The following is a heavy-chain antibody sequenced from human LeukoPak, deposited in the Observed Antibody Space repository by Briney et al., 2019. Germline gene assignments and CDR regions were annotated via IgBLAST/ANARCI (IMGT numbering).Heavy chain of an antibody. Sequence: GRSLILSCAASEFTFSNYGMNWVRQAPGKGLEWVSYISTSGSTIYYADSVKGRFTISRDNAKNSLYLQMNSLRAEDTAVYYCARSWLAVAGPEYWGQGTLVTVSS. CDR2: ISTSGSTI. CDR1: EFTFSNYG. D-gene: IGHD6-19*01. J-gene: IGHJ4*02. V-gene: IGHV3-48*03. CDR3: ARSWLAVAGPEY.